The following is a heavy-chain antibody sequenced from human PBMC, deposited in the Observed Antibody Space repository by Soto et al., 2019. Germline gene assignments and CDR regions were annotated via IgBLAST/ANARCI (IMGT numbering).Heavy chain of an antibody. CDR2: IIPIFGTA. Sequence: QVQLVQSGAEVKKPGSSVKVSCKASGGTFSSYAISWVRQAPGQGLEWMGGIIPIFGTANYAQKFQGRVTITADESTSTAYMGLSSLRSEDTAVYYCARSVMVTLGGLYYYYGMDVWGQGTTVTVCS. J-gene: IGHJ6*02. V-gene: IGHV1-69*12. CDR1: GGTFSSYA. CDR3: ARSVMVTLGGLYYYYGMDV. D-gene: IGHD2-15*01.